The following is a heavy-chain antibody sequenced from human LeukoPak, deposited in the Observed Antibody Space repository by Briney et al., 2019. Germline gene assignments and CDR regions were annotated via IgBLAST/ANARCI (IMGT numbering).Heavy chain of an antibody. CDR2: INHSGST. CDR1: GGSFGGYY. D-gene: IGHD2-2*01. V-gene: IGHV4-34*01. CDR3: ARGGGIVVVPAAIRPYRYNWFDP. J-gene: IGHJ5*02. Sequence: PSETLSLTCAVYGGSFGGYYWSWIRQPPGKGLEWIGEINHSGSTNYNPSLKSRVTISVDTPKNQFSLKLSSVTAADTAVYYCARGGGIVVVPAAIRPYRYNWFDPWGQGTLVTVSS.